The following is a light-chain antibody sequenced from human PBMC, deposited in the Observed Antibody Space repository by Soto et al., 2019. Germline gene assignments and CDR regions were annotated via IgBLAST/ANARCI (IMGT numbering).Light chain of an antibody. J-gene: IGLJ2*01. CDR3: SSYTITNTVL. Sequence: QSALTQPPSVSGSPGQSVTISCTGTSSDIGNYNRVSWYQQPPGTAPKLLIYEVSDRPSGVPDRFSGSKSGNTASLTISGLQAEDEADYFCSSYTITNTVLFGVGTKLTVL. V-gene: IGLV2-18*02. CDR1: SSDIGNYNR. CDR2: EVS.